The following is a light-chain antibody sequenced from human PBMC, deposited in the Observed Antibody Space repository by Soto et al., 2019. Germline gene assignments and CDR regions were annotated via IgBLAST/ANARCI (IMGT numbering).Light chain of an antibody. CDR3: QQCYGSPRT. V-gene: IGKV1-39*01. Sequence: DIQMTQSPSPLSASVGDTVTITCRASQSISTYLNWYQQKLGKAPTLLIYAASSLQSGVPSRFRGGGSGTDFTLTISNLQPEDFATYFCQQCYGSPRTFGQGTKVDIK. CDR2: AAS. CDR1: QSISTY. J-gene: IGKJ1*01.